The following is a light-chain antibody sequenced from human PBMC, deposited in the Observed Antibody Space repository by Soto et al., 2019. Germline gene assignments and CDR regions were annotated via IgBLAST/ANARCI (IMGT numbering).Light chain of an antibody. V-gene: IGKV3-20*01. CDR3: QQHDNSPLT. CDR2: GAS. CDR1: QSVSSSY. Sequence: IVLTQSPGTLSLSPGERAALSCRSSQSVSSSYLAWYQQKPGQAPRLLIYGASNSATGIPDRFSGSGSGTDFTLTISRLEPEDFAVYYCQQHDNSPLTFGGGTKVDIK. J-gene: IGKJ4*01.